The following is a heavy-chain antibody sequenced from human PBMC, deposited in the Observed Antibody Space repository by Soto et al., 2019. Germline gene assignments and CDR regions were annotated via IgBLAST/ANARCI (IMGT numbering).Heavy chain of an antibody. J-gene: IGHJ3*02. V-gene: IGHV1-18*01. CDR2: ISAYNGNT. D-gene: IGHD3-10*02. Sequence: QVQLVQSGAEVKKPGASVKVSCKASGYTFTSYGISWVRQAPGQGLEWMGWISAYNGNTNYAQKLQGRVTMTTDTSTSRAYVELRSLRSDDTAVYYCARDMYGGWPTGDAFDIWGQGTMVTVSS. CDR3: ARDMYGGWPTGDAFDI. CDR1: GYTFTSYG.